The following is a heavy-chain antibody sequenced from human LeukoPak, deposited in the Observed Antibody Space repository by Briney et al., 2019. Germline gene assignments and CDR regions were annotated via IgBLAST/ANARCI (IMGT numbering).Heavy chain of an antibody. CDR1: GYTLTELS. J-gene: IGHJ4*02. Sequence: ASVKVSCKVSGYTLTELSMHWVRQAPGKGLEWMGGFDPEDGETIYAQKFQGRVTMTEDTSTDTAYMELSSLRSEDTAVYYCATDSTYYYDSRAAFDYWGQGTLATVSS. CDR3: ATDSTYYYDSRAAFDY. CDR2: FDPEDGET. V-gene: IGHV1-24*01. D-gene: IGHD3-22*01.